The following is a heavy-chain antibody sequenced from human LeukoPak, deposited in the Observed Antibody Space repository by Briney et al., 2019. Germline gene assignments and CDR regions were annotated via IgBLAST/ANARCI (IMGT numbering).Heavy chain of an antibody. D-gene: IGHD3-10*01. CDR2: INPKSGGT. Sequence: ASVKVSCKASGYDFTAYTLNWVRQAPGQGLEWMGWINPKSGGTDYAQKFQGRVTVTGDTSTRTAYMELSRLKSDDTAMYYCARGKRMYYMDVWGKGTTVTVSS. V-gene: IGHV1-2*02. CDR3: ARGKRMYYMDV. CDR1: GYDFTAYT. J-gene: IGHJ6*04.